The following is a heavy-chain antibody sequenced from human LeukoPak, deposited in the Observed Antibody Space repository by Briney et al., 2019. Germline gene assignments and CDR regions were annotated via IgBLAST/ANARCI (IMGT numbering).Heavy chain of an antibody. V-gene: IGHV1-46*01. J-gene: IGHJ4*02. D-gene: IGHD4-17*01. CDR3: ATGYGDYVDLNFDY. Sequence: GASVKVSCKASGYTFTSYYIHWVRQAPGQGLEWMGIINPSGGSTTYAQRFQGRVTMTRDTSISTVYMELSRLGSDDTAVYYCATGYGDYVDLNFDYWGQGTLVTVSS. CDR1: GYTFTSYY. CDR2: INPSGGST.